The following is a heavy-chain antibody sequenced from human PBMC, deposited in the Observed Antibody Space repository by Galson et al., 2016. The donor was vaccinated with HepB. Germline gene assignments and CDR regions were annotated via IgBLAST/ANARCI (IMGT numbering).Heavy chain of an antibody. Sequence: SLRLSCAASGFTFSSYSMNWVRQAPGKGLEWVSSISSSSSYIYYTDSVKGRFSISRDNAKNSLYLQMNSLRAEDTAVYYCARVSLYSGTYVDYWGQGTLVTVSS. V-gene: IGHV3-21*01. D-gene: IGHD1-26*01. CDR2: ISSSSSYI. CDR3: ARVSLYSGTYVDY. CDR1: GFTFSSYS. J-gene: IGHJ4*02.